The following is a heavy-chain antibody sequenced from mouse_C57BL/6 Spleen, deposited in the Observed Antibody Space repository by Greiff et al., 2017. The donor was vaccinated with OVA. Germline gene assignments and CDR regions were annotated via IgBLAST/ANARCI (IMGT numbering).Heavy chain of an antibody. CDR1: GFSLSTFGMG. CDR3: ARLAAWSFDY. CDR2: IWWDDVK. Sequence: QVTLKVSGPGILQPSQTLSLTCSFSGFSLSTFGMGVGWIRQPSGKGLEWLAHIWWDDVKSFNPALKSRLTLSTDTAKNQVFLKIANVVSTDTATYYCARLAAWSFDYWGQGTTLTVSA. J-gene: IGHJ2*01. V-gene: IGHV8-8*01.